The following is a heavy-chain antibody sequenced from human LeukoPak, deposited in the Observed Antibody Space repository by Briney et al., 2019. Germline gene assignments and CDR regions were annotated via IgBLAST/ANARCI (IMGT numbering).Heavy chain of an antibody. Sequence: GGSLRLSCAASGFTFSDAWMSWVRQAPGTGLEWLGRIKSRTEGGTTQYAAPVKGRFTISRDDSKETVYLQMNSLTTEDTAVYYCTRVGTTWFHSWGQGTLVIVSS. J-gene: IGHJ5*01. D-gene: IGHD1-26*01. V-gene: IGHV3-15*01. CDR1: GFTFSDAW. CDR2: IKSRTEGGTT. CDR3: TRVGTTWFHS.